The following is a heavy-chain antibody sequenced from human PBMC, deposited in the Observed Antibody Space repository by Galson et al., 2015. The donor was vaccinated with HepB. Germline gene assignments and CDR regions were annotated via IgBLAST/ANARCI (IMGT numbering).Heavy chain of an antibody. CDR1: GYTFTTYA. V-gene: IGHV1-18*01. Sequence: LVKVSCKASGYTFTTYAISWVRQAPGQGLEWMGWISPYNGNTDYAQKLQGRVTMTTNTSTSTAYMELRSLRSDDTAVYYCARDALYYYDRSGYYYWGQGTPVTVSS. J-gene: IGHJ4*02. CDR3: ARDALYYYDRSGYYY. CDR2: ISPYNGNT. D-gene: IGHD3-22*01.